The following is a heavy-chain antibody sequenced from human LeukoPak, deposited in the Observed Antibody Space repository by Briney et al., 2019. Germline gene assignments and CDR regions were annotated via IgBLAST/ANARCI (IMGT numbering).Heavy chain of an antibody. D-gene: IGHD3-16*01. Sequence: SQTLSLTCAISGDIVTSGIWNWIGQSPSRGLEWLGRTYHWSKWFNDYAVSVESRMTINADTSRNQFSLQLNSVTPEDTAVYYCARDLHGSRGEFDYWGQGTLVTVSS. CDR1: GDIVTSGI. CDR3: ARDLHGSRGEFDY. CDR2: TYHWSKWFN. V-gene: IGHV6-1*01. J-gene: IGHJ4*02.